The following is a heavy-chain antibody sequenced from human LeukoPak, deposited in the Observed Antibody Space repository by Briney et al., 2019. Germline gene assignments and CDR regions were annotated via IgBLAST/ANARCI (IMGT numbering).Heavy chain of an antibody. CDR1: GFTFSNAW. D-gene: IGHD4-17*01. J-gene: IGHJ4*02. CDR3: TTAPYGDPRIDY. Sequence: PGGSLRLSCAASGFTFSNAWMSWVRLAPGKGLEWVGRIKSKADGGTADYAAPVKGRFTISRDDSRNTLFLQLNSLKTEDTAVYYCTTAPYGDPRIDYWGQGTLVTVSS. CDR2: IKSKADGGTA. V-gene: IGHV3-15*01.